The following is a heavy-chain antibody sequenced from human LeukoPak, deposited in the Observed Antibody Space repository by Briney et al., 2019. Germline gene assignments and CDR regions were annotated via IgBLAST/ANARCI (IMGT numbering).Heavy chain of an antibody. D-gene: IGHD6-13*01. CDR3: ARFIAAEHFDY. CDR2: IKQDGSEK. Sequence: GGALRLSCAASGFTVSSYWMSWVSQAPAKGLEWVANIKQDGSEKYYVDSVKCRFTISRDNAKNSLYLQMNSLRAEDTAVYYCARFIAAEHFDYWGQGTLVTVSS. J-gene: IGHJ4*02. V-gene: IGHV3-7*01. CDR1: GFTVSSYW.